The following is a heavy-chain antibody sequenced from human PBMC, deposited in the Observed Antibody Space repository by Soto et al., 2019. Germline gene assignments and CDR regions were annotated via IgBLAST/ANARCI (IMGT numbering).Heavy chain of an antibody. D-gene: IGHD4-17*01. J-gene: IGHJ3*02. CDR3: ARETTVVTLGAFDI. Sequence: QVQLQQWGAGLLKPSETLSLTCAVYGGSFSGYYWSWIRQPPGKGLEWIGEINHSGSTNYNPSLKSRVTISVDTSKNQFSLKLSSVTAADTAVYYCARETTVVTLGAFDIWGQGTMVTVSS. CDR2: INHSGST. V-gene: IGHV4-34*01. CDR1: GGSFSGYY.